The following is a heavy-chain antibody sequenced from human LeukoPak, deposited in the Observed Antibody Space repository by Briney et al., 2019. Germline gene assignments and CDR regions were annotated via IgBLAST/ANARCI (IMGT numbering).Heavy chain of an antibody. J-gene: IGHJ5*02. CDR3: ARARIAVGATSSWFDP. D-gene: IGHD1-26*01. Sequence: SETLSLTCTVSGGPISSYYWSWIRQPPGKGLEWIGYIYYSGSTNYNPSLKSRVTISVDTSKNQFSLKLSSVTAADTAVYYCARARIAVGATSSWFDPWGQGTLVTVSS. CDR2: IYYSGST. CDR1: GGPISSYY. V-gene: IGHV4-59*01.